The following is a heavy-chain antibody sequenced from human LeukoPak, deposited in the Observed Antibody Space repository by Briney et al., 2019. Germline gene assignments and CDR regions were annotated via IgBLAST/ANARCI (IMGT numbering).Heavy chain of an antibody. Sequence: QPGGSLRLSYAASGFTFSSYAMHWVRQAPGKGLEWVAVISYDGSNKYYADSVKGRFTISRDNSKNTLYLQMNSLRAEDTAVYYCARGGYSYGYAPPYWGQGTLVTASS. CDR2: ISYDGSNK. D-gene: IGHD5-18*01. CDR3: ARGGYSYGYAPPY. J-gene: IGHJ4*02. CDR1: GFTFSSYA. V-gene: IGHV3-30*04.